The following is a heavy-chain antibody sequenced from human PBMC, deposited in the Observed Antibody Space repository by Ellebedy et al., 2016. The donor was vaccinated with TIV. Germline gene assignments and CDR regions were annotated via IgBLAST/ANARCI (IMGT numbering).Heavy chain of an antibody. CDR2: IVGSGS. CDR1: GFTFSPYA. J-gene: IGHJ4*02. Sequence: PGGSLRLSCAASGFTFSPYAMAWVRQAPGKGLEWVSGIVGSGSQKYADSVKGRFTISRDNSKRTVDLQMNRLRAEDTAIYFCAKDRTSGDGYWVFDNWGQGTLVSVSS. D-gene: IGHD5-18*01. V-gene: IGHV3-23*01. CDR3: AKDRTSGDGYWVFDN.